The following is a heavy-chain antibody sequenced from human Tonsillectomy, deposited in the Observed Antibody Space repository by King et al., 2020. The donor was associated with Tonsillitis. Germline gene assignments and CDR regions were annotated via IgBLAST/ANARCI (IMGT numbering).Heavy chain of an antibody. D-gene: IGHD2-21*02. CDR1: GYTFTSYY. V-gene: IGHV1-46*01. CDR3: ARDFCNRTHCYPFDP. J-gene: IGHJ5*02. CDR2: INPSGGST. Sequence: QLVQSGAEVKKPGASVKVSCKASGYTFTSYYMHWVRQAPGQGLEWMGIINPSGGSTSYAQKFQGRVTMTRDTSTSTVYMELSSLRSEDTAVYYCARDFCNRTHCYPFDPWGQGTLVPVSP.